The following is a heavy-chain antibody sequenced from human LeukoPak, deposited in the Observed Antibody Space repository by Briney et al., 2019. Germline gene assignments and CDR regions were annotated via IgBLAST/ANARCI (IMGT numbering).Heavy chain of an antibody. J-gene: IGHJ4*02. D-gene: IGHD6-13*01. CDR2: IYSSGTT. Sequence: SETLSLTCTVSGGSISGTGHYWGWIRQPPGKGLEWIGTIYSSGTTSYNPSLNSRVTISIDTSKNQFSLRLSSVTAADTAVYFCARPSYLIAAGSYSADYWGPGTLVTVSS. CDR1: GGSISGTGHY. V-gene: IGHV4-39*01. CDR3: ARPSYLIAAGSYSADY.